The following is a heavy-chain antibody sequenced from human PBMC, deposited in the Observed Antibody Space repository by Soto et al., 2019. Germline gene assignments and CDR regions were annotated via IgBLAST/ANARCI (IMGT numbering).Heavy chain of an antibody. V-gene: IGHV6-1*01. D-gene: IGHD6-19*01. J-gene: IGHJ6*02. CDR2: TYYRSKWYN. Sequence: SQTLSLTCAISGDSVSSNSAAWNWIRQSPSRGLEWLGRTYYRSKWYNDYAVSVKSRITINPDTSKNQFSLQLNSVTPEDTAVYYCARGGSSGWYETDYYYYGMDVWGQGTTVTVS. CDR3: ARGGSSGWYETDYYYYGMDV. CDR1: GDSVSSNSAA.